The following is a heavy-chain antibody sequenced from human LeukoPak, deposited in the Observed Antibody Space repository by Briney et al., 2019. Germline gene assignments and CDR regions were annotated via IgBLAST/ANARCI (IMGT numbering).Heavy chain of an antibody. V-gene: IGHV3-23*01. D-gene: IGHD3-10*01. CDR3: ATRYGSGTYYMGY. CDR2: ISNTGGST. Sequence: SGGSLRLSCAASGFTFSSYAMSWVRQAPGKGLEWVSTISNTGGSTFYADSVKGRFTVSRDNSKNTLYLQMNSLRAEDTAVYYCATRYGSGTYYMGYWGQGTLVTVSS. J-gene: IGHJ4*02. CDR1: GFTFSSYA.